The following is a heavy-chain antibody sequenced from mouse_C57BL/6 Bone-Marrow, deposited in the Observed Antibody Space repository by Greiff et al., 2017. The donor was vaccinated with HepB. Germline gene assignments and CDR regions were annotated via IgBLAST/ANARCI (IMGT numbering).Heavy chain of an antibody. J-gene: IGHJ4*01. CDR1: GFSFTSYA. Sequence: VKLVESGPGLVAPSQCLSITCTVSGFSFTSYAISWVRQPPGKGLEWLGVICTGGGTNYNSALKSRLSISKDNSKSQVFLKMNSLQTDDTARYYCARNFYYSKGYAMDYWGQGTSVTVSS. CDR2: ICTGGGT. CDR3: ARNFYYSKGYAMDY. V-gene: IGHV2-9-1*01. D-gene: IGHD2-5*01.